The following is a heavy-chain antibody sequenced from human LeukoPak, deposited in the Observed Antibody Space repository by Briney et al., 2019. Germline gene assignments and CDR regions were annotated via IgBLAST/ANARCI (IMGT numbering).Heavy chain of an antibody. J-gene: IGHJ3*02. CDR2: INPSGGST. CDR1: GYTFTSYY. Sequence: ASVKVSCKASGYTFTSYYMHWVRQAPGQGLEWMGIINPSGGSTSYAQKFQGRVTMTRDTSTSTVYMELSSLRSEDTAVYYCARHGVLWFGEYHAFDIWGQGTMVTVSS. CDR3: ARHGVLWFGEYHAFDI. V-gene: IGHV1-46*01. D-gene: IGHD3-10*01.